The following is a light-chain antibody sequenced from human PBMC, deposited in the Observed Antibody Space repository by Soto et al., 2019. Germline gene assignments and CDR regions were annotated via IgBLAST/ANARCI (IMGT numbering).Light chain of an antibody. CDR3: QYLNSFPLT. CDR2: LAS. J-gene: IGKJ4*01. CDR1: QGIRNY. V-gene: IGKV1-9*01. Sequence: IQLPQSPSSLSASVGDRVTITCRASQGIRNYLAWYQQKPGKAPQLLIYLASTLQGGVPSRFSGSGSGTDFSLTISSLQPEDVATYYCQYLNSFPLTFGGGTKVDIK.